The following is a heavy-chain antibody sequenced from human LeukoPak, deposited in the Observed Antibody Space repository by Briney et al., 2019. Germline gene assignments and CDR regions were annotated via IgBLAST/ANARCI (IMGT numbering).Heavy chain of an antibody. CDR2: INHSGST. V-gene: IGHV4-34*01. Sequence: SETLPLTCAVYGGSLSVYYWNWIRQPPGKGLEWIGEINHSGSTNYNPSLKSRVTISVDTSKNQFSLKLNSVTAADTAVYYCARDTTTGSYWGQGTLVTVSS. D-gene: IGHD1-1*01. CDR1: GGSLSVYY. CDR3: ARDTTTGSY. J-gene: IGHJ4*02.